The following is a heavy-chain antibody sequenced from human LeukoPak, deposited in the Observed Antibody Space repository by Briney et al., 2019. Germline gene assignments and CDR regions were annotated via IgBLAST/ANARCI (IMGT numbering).Heavy chain of an antibody. V-gene: IGHV5-51*01. Sequence: GESLKISCKTSGFSFTVFWIGWVRQMPGKGLEWMGIISPLDSDTRYSPSFQGQVTISADKSISTAYLQWSSLRASDTAMHYCARHGPAGGFDYWGQGALVTVSS. J-gene: IGHJ4*02. D-gene: IGHD2-2*01. CDR1: GFSFTVFW. CDR2: ISPLDSDT. CDR3: ARHGPAGGFDY.